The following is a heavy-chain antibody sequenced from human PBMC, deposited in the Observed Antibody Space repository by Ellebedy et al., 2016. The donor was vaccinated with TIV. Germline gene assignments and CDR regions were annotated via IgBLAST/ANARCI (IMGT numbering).Heavy chain of an antibody. CDR2: TYYRSKWNN. CDR1: GDSVSTDIG. V-gene: IGHV6-1*01. J-gene: IGHJ6*02. D-gene: IGHD3-16*01. Sequence: SETLSLTCVISGDSVSTDIGWNWIRQSPSRGLEWLGRTYYRSKWNNDYAVSLKSRITINPDTSKNQFSLQLKSVIPDDTAVYYCARGWFGSGMGVWGQGTTVTVSS. CDR3: ARGWFGSGMGV.